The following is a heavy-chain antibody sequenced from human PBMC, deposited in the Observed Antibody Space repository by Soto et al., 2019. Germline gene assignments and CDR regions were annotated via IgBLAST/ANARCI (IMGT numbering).Heavy chain of an antibody. V-gene: IGHV1-18*01. CDR1: GYTFTSYG. J-gene: IGHJ3*02. CDR3: AREPGLVVPAAPSEKFAFDI. D-gene: IGHD2-2*01. Sequence: QVQLVKSGAEVKKPGASVKVSCKASGYTFTSYGISWVRQAPGQGLEWMGWISAYNGNTNYAQKLQGRVTMTTDTSTSTAYMELRSLRSDDTAVYYCAREPGLVVPAAPSEKFAFDIWGQGTMVTVSS. CDR2: ISAYNGNT.